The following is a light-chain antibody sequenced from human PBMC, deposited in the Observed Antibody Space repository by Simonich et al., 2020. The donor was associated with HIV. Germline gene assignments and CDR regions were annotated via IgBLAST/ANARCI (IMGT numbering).Light chain of an antibody. Sequence: DIVMTQSPLSLPVTPGEPASISCRSCKSLLHSNGYNYLDWYLQKPGQSPQLLIYLDSNRASGVPDRFSGSGSGTDFTLKISRVEAEDVGVYYCMQALQTPFTFGPGTKVDIK. CDR2: LDS. CDR3: MQALQTPFT. CDR1: KSLLHSNGYNY. V-gene: IGKV2-28*01. J-gene: IGKJ3*01.